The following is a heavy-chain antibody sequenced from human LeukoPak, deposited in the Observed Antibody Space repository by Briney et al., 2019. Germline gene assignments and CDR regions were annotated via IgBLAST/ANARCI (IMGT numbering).Heavy chain of an antibody. CDR2: ISVSGTSI. CDR1: GFSVSDHF. Sequence: PGWSLRLSCAASGFSVSDHFMTWIRQAPGKGLEWVSGISVSGTSIYYADSVKGRFTISRDNARNSLYLQMNSLRAEDTAVYYCARDQSYYGVWGQGTLVTVSS. D-gene: IGHD3-3*01. CDR3: ARDQSYYGV. J-gene: IGHJ4*02. V-gene: IGHV3-11*01.